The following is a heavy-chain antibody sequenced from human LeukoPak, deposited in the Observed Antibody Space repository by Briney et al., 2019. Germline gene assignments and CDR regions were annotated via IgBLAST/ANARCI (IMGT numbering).Heavy chain of an antibody. D-gene: IGHD2-2*01. CDR3: AREGRYCSSTSCYYFDY. J-gene: IGHJ4*02. CDR2: IVSSGSTI. CDR1: GFTFSDYY. V-gene: IGHV3-11*04. Sequence: GGSLRLSCAASGFTFSDYYMSWIRQAPGKGLEWVSYIVSSGSTIYYTDSVKGRFTIARDNAKNSLYLQMNSLRAEDTAVYYCAREGRYCSSTSCYYFDYWGQGTLVTVSS.